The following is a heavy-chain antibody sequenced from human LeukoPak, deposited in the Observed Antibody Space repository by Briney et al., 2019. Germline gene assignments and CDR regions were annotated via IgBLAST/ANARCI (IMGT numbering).Heavy chain of an antibody. CDR3: ARAPGGYSYGALFYFDC. D-gene: IGHD5-18*01. J-gene: IGHJ4*02. Sequence: PSETLSLTCTVSGGSISSYYWSWIRHPPGKGLEWIGYISYSGSTNNNTSLKSRVTISVDTPKNQFSLTLSSVTAADTAVYYCARAPGGYSYGALFYFDCWGQGTLVTVSS. CDR1: GGSISSYY. V-gene: IGHV4-59*01. CDR2: ISYSGST.